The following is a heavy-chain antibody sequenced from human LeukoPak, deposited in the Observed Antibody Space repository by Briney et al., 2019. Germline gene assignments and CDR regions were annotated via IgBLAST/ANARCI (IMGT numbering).Heavy chain of an antibody. CDR2: IYYSGST. V-gene: IGHV4-31*03. J-gene: IGHJ4*02. Sequence: SETLSPTCTVSGCSISSGAYYWSWMRQHPGKGLEWSGYIYYSGSTYYNPSLKSRVTISVDTSKNQFSLKLSSVTAAATAVYYCAREVGATKGFDYWGQGTLVTVSS. D-gene: IGHD1-26*01. CDR1: GCSISSGAYY. CDR3: AREVGATKGFDY.